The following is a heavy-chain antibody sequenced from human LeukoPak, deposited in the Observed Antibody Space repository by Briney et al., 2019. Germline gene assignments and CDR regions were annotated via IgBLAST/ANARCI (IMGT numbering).Heavy chain of an antibody. V-gene: IGHV3-21*01. CDR3: ARARAPWFGELAPDSWFDP. Sequence: PGGSLRLSCAASGFTFSSYSMNWVRQAPGKGLEWVSSISSSSSYIYYADSVKGRFTISRDNAKNSLYLQMNSLRAEDTAVYYCARARAPWFGELAPDSWFDPWGQGTLVTVSS. CDR1: GFTFSSYS. J-gene: IGHJ5*02. CDR2: ISSSSSYI. D-gene: IGHD3-10*01.